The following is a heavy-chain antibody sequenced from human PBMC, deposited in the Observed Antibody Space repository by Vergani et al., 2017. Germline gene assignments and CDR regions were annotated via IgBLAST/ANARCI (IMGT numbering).Heavy chain of an antibody. Sequence: QLQLQESGPGLVKPSETLSLTCTVSGGSISSSSYYWGWIRQPPGKGLEWIGSIYYSGSTYYNPSLKSRVTISVDTSKNQFSLKLSSVTAADTAVYYCASPPKRNYDSSGYYDYWGQGTLVTVSS. CDR3: ASPPKRNYDSSGYYDY. CDR2: IYYSGST. J-gene: IGHJ4*02. V-gene: IGHV4-39*01. CDR1: GGSISSSSYY. D-gene: IGHD3-22*01.